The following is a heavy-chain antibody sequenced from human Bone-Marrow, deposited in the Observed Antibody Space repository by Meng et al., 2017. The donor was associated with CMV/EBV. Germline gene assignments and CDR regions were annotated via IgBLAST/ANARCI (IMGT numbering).Heavy chain of an antibody. D-gene: IGHD3/OR15-3a*01. J-gene: IGHJ6*02. CDR1: GYTFNSYG. CDR2: ISAYNGDT. Sequence: ASVKVSCKASGYTFNSYGITWVRQAPGQGLEWMGWISAYNGDTNYAQKLQGRVTMTVDTPTTTVYMELRSLRSDDTAVYYCARDGPGRFLDQTPPGGMDVWGQGTTVTVSS. V-gene: IGHV1-18*01. CDR3: ARDGPGRFLDQTPPGGMDV.